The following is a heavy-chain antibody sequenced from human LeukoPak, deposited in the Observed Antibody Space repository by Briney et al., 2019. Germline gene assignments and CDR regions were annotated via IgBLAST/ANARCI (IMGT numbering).Heavy chain of an antibody. J-gene: IGHJ6*02. CDR3: ARVAVAGTNYYYGMDV. Sequence: GGSLQISCKGSGYLFTSYWIGGVRQLPGKGLEWMGIIYPGDSDTRYSPSFQGQVTISADKSISTASLQWSSLKASDTAMYYCARVAVAGTNYYYGMDVWGQGTTVTVSS. CDR1: GYLFTSYW. V-gene: IGHV5-51*01. D-gene: IGHD6-19*01. CDR2: IYPGDSDT.